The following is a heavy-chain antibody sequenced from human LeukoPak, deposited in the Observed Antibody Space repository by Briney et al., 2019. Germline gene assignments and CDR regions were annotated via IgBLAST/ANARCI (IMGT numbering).Heavy chain of an antibody. V-gene: IGHV3-33*01. J-gene: IGHJ4*02. CDR2: IWHDGSHK. CDR3: ARETFGSGSYPDF. D-gene: IGHD3-10*01. CDR1: GFSFDTYA. Sequence: GRSLRLSCAASGFSFDTYAMHWVRQAPGQGLEWVALIWHDGSHKFYSNSVRGQFTISRDNSKNTVYLQMNNLRPDDTAVYYCARETFGSGSYPDFWGQGTLVTVSS.